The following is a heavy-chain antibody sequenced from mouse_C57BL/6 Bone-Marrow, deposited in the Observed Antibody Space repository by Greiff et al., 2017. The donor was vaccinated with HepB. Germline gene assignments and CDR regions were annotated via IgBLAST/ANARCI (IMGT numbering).Heavy chain of an antibody. Sequence: VKLMESGPGLVAPSQSLSITCTVSGFSLTSYGVDWVRQPPGEGLEWLGVIWGGGSTNYNSALMSRLSISKDNPTSQVFLKMNSLQTDDTAMYSGAIRYYYGRSYAMDYWGQGTSVTFSS. D-gene: IGHD1-1*01. CDR3: AIRYYYGRSYAMDY. CDR1: GFSLTSYG. CDR2: IWGGGST. V-gene: IGHV2-9*01. J-gene: IGHJ4*01.